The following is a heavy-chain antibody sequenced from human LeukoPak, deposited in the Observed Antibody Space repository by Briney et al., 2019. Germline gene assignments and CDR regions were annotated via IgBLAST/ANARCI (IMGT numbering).Heavy chain of an antibody. J-gene: IGHJ5*01. CDR1: GFTFSSYA. CDR2: GHSDGTA. V-gene: IGHV3-23*01. D-gene: IGHD6-6*01. CDR3: AKGSRIAARPTIWFDS. Sequence: PGGSLRLSCAASGFTFSSYAMNWVRQAPGKGLEWVSSGHSDGTAYYADSVKGRFTISRDNSKNTLSLQMNSLRAEDTAVYHCAKGSRIAARPTIWFDSWGQGTLVTVSS.